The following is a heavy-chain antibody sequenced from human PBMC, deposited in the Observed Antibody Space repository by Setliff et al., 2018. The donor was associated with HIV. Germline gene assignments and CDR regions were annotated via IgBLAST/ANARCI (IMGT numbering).Heavy chain of an antibody. CDR3: ARDYLYYNLYNGSPVYGMDV. CDR2: INSDDYT. J-gene: IGHJ6*02. V-gene: IGHV3-66*01. CDR1: GFPFSSFG. D-gene: IGHD3-3*01. Sequence: PGGSLRLSCTASGFPFSSFGMNWVRQAPGKGLEWVSIINSDDYTKYADSLKGRFTISRDTSKNTLYLQMNSLRAEDTAVYYCARDYLYYNLYNGSPVYGMDVWGQGTTVTVSS.